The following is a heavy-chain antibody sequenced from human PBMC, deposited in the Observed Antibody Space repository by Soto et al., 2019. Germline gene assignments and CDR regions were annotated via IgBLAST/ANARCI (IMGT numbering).Heavy chain of an antibody. V-gene: IGHV3-30-3*01. D-gene: IGHD4-17*01. J-gene: IGHJ4*02. CDR1: GFTFSSYA. Sequence: QVQLVEYGGGVVQPGRSLRLSCAASGFTFSSYAMHWVRQAPGKGLEWVAVISYDGSNKYYADSVKGRFTISRDNSKNTLYLQMNSLRAEDTAVYYCARDYGDYWGQGTLVTVSS. CDR3: ARDYGDY. CDR2: ISYDGSNK.